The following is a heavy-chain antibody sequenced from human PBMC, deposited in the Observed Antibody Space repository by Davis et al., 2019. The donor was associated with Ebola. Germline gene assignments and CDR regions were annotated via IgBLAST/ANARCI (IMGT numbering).Heavy chain of an antibody. V-gene: IGHV1-46*01. CDR3: ASVVVAATHVWYFDL. Sequence: AASVKVSCKASGYTFTGYYMEWVRQAPGQGLEWMGIINPSGGSTSYAQKFQGRVTITADKSTSTAYMELSSLRSEDTAVYYCASVVVAATHVWYFDLWGRGTLVTVSS. CDR1: GYTFTGYY. J-gene: IGHJ2*01. CDR2: INPSGGST. D-gene: IGHD2-15*01.